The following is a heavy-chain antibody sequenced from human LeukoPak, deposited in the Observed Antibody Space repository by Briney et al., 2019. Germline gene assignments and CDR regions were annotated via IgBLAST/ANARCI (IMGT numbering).Heavy chain of an antibody. V-gene: IGHV4-34*01. CDR3: AKSLVVRGVTRTPFDY. CDR2: INHSGST. CDR1: GGSFSGYY. Sequence: SETLSLTCAVYGGSFSGYYWSWIRQPPGKGLEWIGEINHSGSTNYNPSLKSRVTISVDTSKNQFSLKLSSVTAADTAVYYCAKSLVVRGVTRTPFDYWGQGTLVTVSS. J-gene: IGHJ4*02. D-gene: IGHD3-10*01.